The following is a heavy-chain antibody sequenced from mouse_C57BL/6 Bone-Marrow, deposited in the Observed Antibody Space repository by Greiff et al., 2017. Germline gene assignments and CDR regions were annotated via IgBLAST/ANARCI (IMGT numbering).Heavy chain of an antibody. V-gene: IGHV1-63*01. CDR3: ARDDCYSWFAY. D-gene: IGHD2-3*01. Sequence: LEESGAELVRPGTSVKMSCKASGYTFTNYWIGWAKQRPGHGLAWIGDIYPGGGYTTYNEKFKGKATLTADKAYSTAYMQFSSLTSEDSAISYCARDDCYSWFAYWGQGTLVTVTA. CDR2: IYPGGGYT. J-gene: IGHJ3*01. CDR1: GYTFTNYW.